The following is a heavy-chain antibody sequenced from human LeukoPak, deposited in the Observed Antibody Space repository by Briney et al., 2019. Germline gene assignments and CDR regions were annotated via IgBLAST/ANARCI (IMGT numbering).Heavy chain of an antibody. V-gene: IGHV4-34*01. D-gene: IGHD1-14*01. CDR2: INHSGST. CDR1: GGSFSGYY. CDR3: ARGGRYGPLLGY. J-gene: IGHJ4*02. Sequence: SETLSLTCAVYGGSFSGYYWSWIRQPPGKGLEWIGEINHSGSTNYNPSLKSRVTISVDTSKNQFSLKLSSVTAADTAVHYCARGGRYGPLLGYWGQGTLVTVSS.